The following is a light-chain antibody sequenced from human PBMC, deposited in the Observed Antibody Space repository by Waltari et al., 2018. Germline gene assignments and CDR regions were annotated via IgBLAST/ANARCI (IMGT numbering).Light chain of an antibody. J-gene: IGLJ2*01. V-gene: IGLV1-40*01. CDR3: QSYDSSLFVV. CDR2: GHN. CDR1: RPTIGAGSA. Sequence: QSVLTPPPSVSGAPGQRVPISRTRTRPTIGAGSAVPWYQQLPGTAPKLLIFGHNNRPSGVPDRFSGSKSGTSASLAITGLQAEDEADYYCQSYDSSLFVVFGGGTKLTVL.